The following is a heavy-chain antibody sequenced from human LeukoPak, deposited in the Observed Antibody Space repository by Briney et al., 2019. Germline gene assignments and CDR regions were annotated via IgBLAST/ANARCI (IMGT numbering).Heavy chain of an antibody. CDR1: GYTFTGYY. J-gene: IGHJ4*02. V-gene: IGHV1-2*02. CDR3: ARGSYGSGRYYYFDY. D-gene: IGHD3-10*01. Sequence: GASVKVSCKASGYTFTGYYMHWVRQAPGQGLEWMGWINPNSGGTNYAQKFQGRVTMTRDTSISTAYMELSRLRSDDTAVYYCARGSYGSGRYYYFDYWGQGALVTVSS. CDR2: INPNSGGT.